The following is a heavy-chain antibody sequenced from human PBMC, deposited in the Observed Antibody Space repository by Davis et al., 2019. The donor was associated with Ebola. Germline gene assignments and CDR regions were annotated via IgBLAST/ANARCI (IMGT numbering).Heavy chain of an antibody. CDR2: IKPDGSAE. D-gene: IGHD5-24*01. V-gene: IGHV3-7*01. CDR1: GFTFSDYG. J-gene: IGHJ4*02. CDR3: TRADWREGPADGAY. Sequence: GESLKISCAASGFTFSDYGMHWVRQVPGKGLELVANIKPDGSAEYYVDSVKGRFTISRDNAKDSLYLQMNSLRVEDTAIYYCTRADWREGPADGAYWGQGTLVTVS.